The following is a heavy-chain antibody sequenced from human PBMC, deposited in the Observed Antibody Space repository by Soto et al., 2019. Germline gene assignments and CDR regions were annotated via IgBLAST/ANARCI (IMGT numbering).Heavy chain of an antibody. CDR3: AKAAGEEWLLPHLEN. CDR2: ISCCGGTA. Sequence: EVQLLESGGDLVRPGESLRLSCAASGFNFNKYAMSWVRQAPGEGLEWVSGISCCGGTAAYADSVKGRFTIARDDSKNTLFLHMNSLRVEDTAEYYCAKAAGEEWLLPHLENWGRGTLVTVS. CDR1: GFNFNKYA. J-gene: IGHJ4*02. V-gene: IGHV3-23*01. D-gene: IGHD6-19*01.